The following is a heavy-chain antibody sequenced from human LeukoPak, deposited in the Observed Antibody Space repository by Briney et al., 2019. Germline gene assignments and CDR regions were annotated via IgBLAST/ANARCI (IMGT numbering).Heavy chain of an antibody. CDR1: GGSISSGGYF. CDR3: ARAGSFWSGYPTRNDY. J-gene: IGHJ4*02. V-gene: IGHV4-31*03. Sequence: SQTLSLTCTVSGGSISSGGYFWSWIRQHPGKGLEWIGYIYNSGTTYYNPSLKSRVTISVDTSKHQFSLKLSSVTAADTAVYYCARAGSFWSGYPTRNDYWGQGTLVTVSS. CDR2: IYNSGTT. D-gene: IGHD3-3*01.